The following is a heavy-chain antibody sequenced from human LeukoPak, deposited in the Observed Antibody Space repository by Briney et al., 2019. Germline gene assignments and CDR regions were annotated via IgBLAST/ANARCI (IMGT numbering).Heavy chain of an antibody. J-gene: IGHJ5*02. CDR2: IHERGST. CDR1: GHSFSSDSF. V-gene: IGHV4-38-2*01. D-gene: IGHD6-6*01. CDR3: ARASRPSNSWFDP. Sequence: PSETLSLTCGASGHSFSSDSFWGWIRQPPGQGLEWIGSIHERGSTFYNPSLKSRVTISIDTSKNQFSLNVNSATAADTAVYYCARASRPSNSWFDPWGQGTVVTVSS.